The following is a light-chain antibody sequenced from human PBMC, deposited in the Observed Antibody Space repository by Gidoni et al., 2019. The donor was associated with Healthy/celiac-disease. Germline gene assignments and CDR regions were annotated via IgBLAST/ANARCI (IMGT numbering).Light chain of an antibody. J-gene: IGLJ1*01. CDR1: SSNIGNNY. CDR3: GTWDSSLSAPYV. V-gene: IGLV1-51*01. Sequence: QSVFTQPPSVSAALGQKVTISCYGSSSNIGNNYVSRYQQRPGTAPKLLIYDNNKRPSGIPDRFSGSKSGTSATLSSTGLRTGDEADYYCGTWDSSLSAPYVFGTGTKVTVL. CDR2: DNN.